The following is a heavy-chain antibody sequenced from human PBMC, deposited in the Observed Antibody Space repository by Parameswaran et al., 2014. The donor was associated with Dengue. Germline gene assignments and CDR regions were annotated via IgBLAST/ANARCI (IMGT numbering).Heavy chain of an antibody. CDR2: IYHSGST. V-gene: IGHV4-38-2*02. Sequence: VRQAPGKGLEWIGSIYHSGSTYYNPSLKSRVTISVDTSKNQFSLKLSSVTAADTAVYYCARGYDSSASFDYWGQGTLVTVSS. CDR3: ARGYDSSASFDY. J-gene: IGHJ4*02. D-gene: IGHD3-22*01.